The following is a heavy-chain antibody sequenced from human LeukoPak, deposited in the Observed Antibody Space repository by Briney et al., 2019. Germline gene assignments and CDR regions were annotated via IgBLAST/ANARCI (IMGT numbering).Heavy chain of an antibody. V-gene: IGHV3-48*03. D-gene: IGHD3-10*02. CDR1: GSTFSSYE. J-gene: IGHJ6*04. CDR2: ISSSGSTI. CDR3: AELGITMIGGV. Sequence: QPGGSLRLSCAGSGSTFSSYEMNWVRQAPGKGLEWVSYISSSGSTIYYADSVKGRFTISRDNAKNSLYLQMNSLRAEDTAVYYCAELGITMIGGVWGKGTTVTISS.